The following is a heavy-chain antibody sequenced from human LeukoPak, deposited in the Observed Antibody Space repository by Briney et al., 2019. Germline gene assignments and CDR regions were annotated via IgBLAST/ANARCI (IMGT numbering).Heavy chain of an antibody. J-gene: IGHJ4*02. Sequence: SQTLSLTCAVSGGSISSGGYSWSWIRQPPGKGLEWIGYIYHSGSTYYNPSLKSRVTISVDTSKNQFSLKLSSVTAADTAVYYCARLTNPSSDYYFDYWGQGTLVTVSS. D-gene: IGHD2-8*01. CDR1: GGSISSGGYS. V-gene: IGHV4-30-2*03. CDR2: IYHSGST. CDR3: ARLTNPSSDYYFDY.